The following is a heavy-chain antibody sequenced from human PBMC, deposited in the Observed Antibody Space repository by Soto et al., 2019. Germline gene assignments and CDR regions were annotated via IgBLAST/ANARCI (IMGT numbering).Heavy chain of an antibody. CDR1: GFTFDDYA. CDR2: IRWNSGSI. CDR3: ARDSAYCGGDCYLPFDY. V-gene: IGHV3-9*01. Sequence: LRLSCAASGFTFDDYAMHWVRQAPGKGLEWVSGIRWNSGSIYYADSVKGRFTISRDNAKNSLYLQMNSLRAEDTAVYYCARDSAYCGGDCYLPFDYWGQGTLVTVSS. D-gene: IGHD2-21*01. J-gene: IGHJ4*02.